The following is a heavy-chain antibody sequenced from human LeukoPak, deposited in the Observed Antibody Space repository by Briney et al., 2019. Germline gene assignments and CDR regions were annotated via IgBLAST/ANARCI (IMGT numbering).Heavy chain of an antibody. CDR3: ARGGTRITIVGVVINDFDY. CDR2: IYHSGNT. V-gene: IGHV4-30-4*08. CDR1: GGSISSGDYY. D-gene: IGHD3-3*01. Sequence: SQTLSLTCTVSGGSISSGDYYWSWLRQPPGKGLEWIGYIYHSGNTYYNPSLKSRLTISVDTPRNQFSLKLRSVTAADTAVYYCARGGTRITIVGVVINDFDYWGQGTLVTVSS. J-gene: IGHJ4*02.